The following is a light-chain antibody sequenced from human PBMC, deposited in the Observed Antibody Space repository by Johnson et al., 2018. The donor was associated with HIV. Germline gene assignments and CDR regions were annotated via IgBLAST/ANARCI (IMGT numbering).Light chain of an antibody. CDR3: GTWDSSLSAVP. Sequence: QSLLTQPPSVSAAPGQKVTISCSGSSSNIGNNYVSWYQQLPGTAPKLLIYENNKRPSGIPDRFSGSKSGTSATLGITGLQTGDEADYYCGTWDSSLSAVPFGTGTKVTVL. CDR1: SSNIGNNY. V-gene: IGLV1-51*01. CDR2: ENN. J-gene: IGLJ1*01.